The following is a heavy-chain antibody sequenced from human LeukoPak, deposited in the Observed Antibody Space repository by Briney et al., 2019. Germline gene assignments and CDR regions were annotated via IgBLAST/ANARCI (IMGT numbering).Heavy chain of an antibody. CDR3: ARVWEDTIFGVADLDY. V-gene: IGHV1-18*01. Sequence: ASVKVSCKASGYTFTSYGISWVRQAPGQGLEWMGWISAYNGNTNYAQKLQGRVTMTTDTSTSKAYMELRSLRSDDTAVYYCARVWEDTIFGVADLDYWGQGTLVTVSS. CDR1: GYTFTSYG. D-gene: IGHD3-3*01. J-gene: IGHJ4*02. CDR2: ISAYNGNT.